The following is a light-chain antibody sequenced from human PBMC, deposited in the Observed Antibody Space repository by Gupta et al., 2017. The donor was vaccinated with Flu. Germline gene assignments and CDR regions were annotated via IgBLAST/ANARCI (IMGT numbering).Light chain of an antibody. CDR2: DVT. J-gene: IGLJ1*01. CDR1: TNDVGGSNR. V-gene: IGLV2-11*01. Sequence: QSAPTQPRSVSGSPGPSVTISCTGSTNDVGGSNRVSWYQQPPGKAPKLILYDVTKRPSGVPGRFSGSKSGNTASLTISVHKAEEEADYYGSAHAGSGSWVFGTGTTVTVL. CDR3: SAHAGSGSWV.